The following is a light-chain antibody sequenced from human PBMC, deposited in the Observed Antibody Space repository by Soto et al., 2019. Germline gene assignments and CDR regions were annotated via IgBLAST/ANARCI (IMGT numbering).Light chain of an antibody. Sequence: QMTQNPCRLFAYGGDGDTIACRASQGVGTAVGWYQQKPGKPPKVLIYGASNLQSGVPPRFSGSGSGTEFTLAISTLHPDDSATYFCQQHSQYPWRFAPGTKVDIK. J-gene: IGKJ1*01. CDR3: QQHSQYPWR. V-gene: IGKV1-6*01. CDR1: QGVGTA. CDR2: GAS.